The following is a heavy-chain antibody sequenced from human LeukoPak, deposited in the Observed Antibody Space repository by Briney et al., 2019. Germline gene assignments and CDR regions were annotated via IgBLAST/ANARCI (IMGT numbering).Heavy chain of an antibody. CDR2: INSDGSST. J-gene: IGHJ4*02. Sequence: GGSLRLSCAASGFTFSSYWMHWVRQAPGKGLVWVSRINSDGSSTSYADSVKGRFTISRDNSKNTLYLQMNSLRAEDTAVYYCRYYDSSGYYPFDYWGQGTLVTVSS. D-gene: IGHD3-22*01. V-gene: IGHV3-74*01. CDR3: RYYDSSGYYPFDY. CDR1: GFTFSSYW.